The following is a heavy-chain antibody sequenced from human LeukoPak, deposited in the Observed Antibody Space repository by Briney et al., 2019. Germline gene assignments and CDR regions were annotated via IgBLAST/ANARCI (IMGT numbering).Heavy chain of an antibody. J-gene: IGHJ3*02. CDR2: IDGDGSST. CDR3: IRDYGAVGATNAFDI. V-gene: IGHV3-74*01. Sequence: PGGSLRLSCAASGFTFSRYWMHWVRQVPGKGLVWVSRIDGDGSSTSYADFVKGRFTISRDNARNTLYLQMNSLRVEDTAVYYCIRDYGAVGATNAFDIWGQGTMVTVSS. D-gene: IGHD1-26*01. CDR1: GFTFSRYW.